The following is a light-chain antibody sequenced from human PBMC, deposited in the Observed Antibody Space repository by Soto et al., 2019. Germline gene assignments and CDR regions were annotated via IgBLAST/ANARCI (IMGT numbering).Light chain of an antibody. V-gene: IGKV1-27*01. CDR2: DAS. Sequence: DIQMTQSPSSLSASIGDRVTITCRASQGISNSLAWYQQKPGKGPSLLIYDASTLQSGVPSRFSGSGSGTDFTLTINSLQPEDVATYYCQKYKSAPYTFGPGTRLEIK. CDR1: QGISNS. J-gene: IGKJ5*01. CDR3: QKYKSAPYT.